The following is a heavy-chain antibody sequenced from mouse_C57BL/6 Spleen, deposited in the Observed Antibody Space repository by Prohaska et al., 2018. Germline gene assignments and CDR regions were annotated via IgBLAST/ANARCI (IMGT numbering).Heavy chain of an antibody. J-gene: IGHJ1*03. CDR3: MRWGGNYWYCDV. CDR1: GFTFSGFW. V-gene: IGHV11-2*01. Sequence: EVQLLETGGGLVQPGGSRGLSCEGSGFTFSGFWMSWVRQTPGKTLEWIGDINFDGSAINYAPSIKDRFTIFRDNDKSTLYLQMSNLRSEDTATYFCMRWGGNYWYCDVWGTGTTVTVSS. CDR2: INFDGSAI. D-gene: IGHD2-1*01.